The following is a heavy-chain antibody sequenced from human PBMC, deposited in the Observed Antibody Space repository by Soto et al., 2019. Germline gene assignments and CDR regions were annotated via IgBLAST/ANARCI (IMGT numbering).Heavy chain of an antibody. CDR2: IIPILGIA. J-gene: IGHJ3*02. V-gene: IGHV1-69*02. CDR1: GDTFSSHT. D-gene: IGHD6-13*01. CDR3: ARGRGIAAAADAFDI. Sequence: SVKVSCKASGDTFSSHTISWVRQAPGQGLEWMGRIIPILGIANYAQKFQGRVTITADKSTSTAYMELSSLRSEDTAVYYCARGRGIAAAADAFDIWGQGTMVTVSS.